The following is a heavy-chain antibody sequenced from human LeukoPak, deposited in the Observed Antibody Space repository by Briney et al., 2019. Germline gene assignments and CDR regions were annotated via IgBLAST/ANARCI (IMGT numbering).Heavy chain of an antibody. D-gene: IGHD3-10*01. Sequence: GGSLRLSCAASGFTFSSYGMHWVRQAPGKGLEWVAYIRYDGSNRYYADSVKGRFTISRDNSKNTLYLQMNSLRAEDTAVYYCVRGEFDPWGQGTLVTVSS. V-gene: IGHV3-30*02. J-gene: IGHJ5*02. CDR2: IRYDGSNR. CDR1: GFTFSSYG. CDR3: VRGEFDP.